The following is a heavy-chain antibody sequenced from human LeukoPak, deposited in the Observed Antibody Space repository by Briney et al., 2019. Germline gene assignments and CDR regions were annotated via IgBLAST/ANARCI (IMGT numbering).Heavy chain of an antibody. CDR1: GYTFTGYY. D-gene: IGHD6-19*01. Sequence: ASVKVSCKASGYTFTGYYMHWVRQAPGQGLEWMGWINPNSGGTNYAQKFQGRVTMTRDTSISTAYMELSWLRSDDTAVYYCAREVAVPGVNAFDIWGQGTRVTVSS. V-gene: IGHV1-2*02. J-gene: IGHJ3*02. CDR2: INPNSGGT. CDR3: AREVAVPGVNAFDI.